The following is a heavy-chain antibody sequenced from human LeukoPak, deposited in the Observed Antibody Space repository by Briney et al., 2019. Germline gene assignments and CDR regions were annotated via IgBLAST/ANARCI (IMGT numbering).Heavy chain of an antibody. Sequence: PGGSLRPSWAPSELTFKTNAISGFPQAPGKGRWWVSGISASGGTTYYADSVKGRFTISRDNSKNTLHLQMNSLRAEDSAIYYCAKDPVGTTVNWFGPWGQGTLVTVSS. CDR1: ELTFKTNA. J-gene: IGHJ5*02. V-gene: IGHV3-23*01. CDR2: ISASGGTT. CDR3: AKDPVGTTVNWFGP. D-gene: IGHD4-11*01.